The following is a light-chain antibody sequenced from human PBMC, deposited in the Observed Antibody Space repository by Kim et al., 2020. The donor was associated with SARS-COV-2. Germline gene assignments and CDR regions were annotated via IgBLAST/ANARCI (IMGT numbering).Light chain of an antibody. Sequence: FMLTQPHSVSESPGKTVTISCTRSSGSIASNYVQWYQQRPGSAPTTVIYEDNQRPPGVPDRFSGSIDSSSNSASLTISGLKTEDEADYYCQSYDSSNQGVFGGGTKLTVL. V-gene: IGLV6-57*04. J-gene: IGLJ3*02. CDR1: SGSIASNY. CDR2: EDN. CDR3: QSYDSSNQGV.